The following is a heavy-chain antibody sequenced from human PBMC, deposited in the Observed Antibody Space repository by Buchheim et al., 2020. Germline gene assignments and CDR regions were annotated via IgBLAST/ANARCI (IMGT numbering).Heavy chain of an antibody. D-gene: IGHD3-22*01. Sequence: QVQLQESGPGLVKPSETLSLTCTVSGGSISSYYRSWIRQPPGKGLEWIGYIYYSGSTNYNPSLTSRVTISVDTSKNQLSLKLSSVTAADTAVYYCARRPSSGYPFDYRGQGTL. CDR3: ARRPSSGYPFDY. V-gene: IGHV4-59*01. CDR1: GGSISSYY. J-gene: IGHJ4*02. CDR2: IYYSGST.